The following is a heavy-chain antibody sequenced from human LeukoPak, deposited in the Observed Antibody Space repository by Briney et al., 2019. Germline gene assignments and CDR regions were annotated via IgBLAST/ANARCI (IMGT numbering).Heavy chain of an antibody. CDR3: ARAYYYDSSGYTYAFDI. J-gene: IGHJ3*02. CDR2: IIPIFGTA. V-gene: IGHV1-69*13. CDR1: GGTFSSYA. Sequence: GASVKVSCKASGGTFSSYAISWVRQAPGQGLEWMGGIIPIFGTANYAQKFQGRVTITADESTSTAYMELSSLRSEDTAVYYCARAYYYDSSGYTYAFDIWGQGTMVTVSS. D-gene: IGHD3-22*01.